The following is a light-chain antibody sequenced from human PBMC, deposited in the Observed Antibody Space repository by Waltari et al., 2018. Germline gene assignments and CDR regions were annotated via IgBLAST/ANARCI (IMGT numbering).Light chain of an antibody. V-gene: IGLV2-14*01. CDR2: EVS. CDR3: SSYTSSSTWV. J-gene: IGLJ1*01. CDR1: SSDVGGYNS. Sequence: QSALTQPASVSGSPGQSITISCTGTSSDVGGYNSASWYQQHPVKAPKLMIYEVSNRPSGVSNRFSGSKSGNTASLTISGLQAEDEADYYCSSYTSSSTWVFGTGTKVTVL.